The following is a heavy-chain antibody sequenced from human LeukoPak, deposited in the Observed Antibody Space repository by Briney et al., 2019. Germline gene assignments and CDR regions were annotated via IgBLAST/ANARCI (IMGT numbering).Heavy chain of an antibody. CDR3: ASPRIPAAGNYVYDM. CDR2: ISSSSSTI. V-gene: IGHV3-48*04. D-gene: IGHD6-13*01. J-gene: IGHJ3*02. Sequence: GGSLRLSCAASGFTFSSYSMNWVRQAPGKGLEWVSYISSSSSTIYYADSVKGRFTISRDNAKNSVYLQMNGLRAEDTAVYFCASPRIPAAGNYVYDMWGQGTMVTVYS. CDR1: GFTFSSYS.